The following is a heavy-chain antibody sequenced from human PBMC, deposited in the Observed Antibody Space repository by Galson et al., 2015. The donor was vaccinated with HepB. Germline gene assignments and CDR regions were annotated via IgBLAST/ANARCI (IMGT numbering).Heavy chain of an antibody. CDR2: ISAYNGNT. Sequence: SVKVSCKASGYTFTSYGISWVRQAPGQGLEWMGWISAYNGNTNYAQKLQGRVTMTTDTSTSTAYMELRSLRSDDTAVYYCARAREETYYYYYGMDVWGQGTTVTVSS. CDR3: ARAREETYYYYYGMDV. D-gene: IGHD5-24*01. J-gene: IGHJ6*02. V-gene: IGHV1-18*04. CDR1: GYTFTSYG.